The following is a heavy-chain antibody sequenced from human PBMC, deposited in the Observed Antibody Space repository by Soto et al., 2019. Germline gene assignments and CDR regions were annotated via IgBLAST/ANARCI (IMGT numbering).Heavy chain of an antibody. V-gene: IGHV1-18*01. D-gene: IGHD4-17*01. CDR3: ARDLIAGDYGDYLFDY. J-gene: IGHJ4*02. CDR1: GYTFTSYG. Sequence: ASVKVSCKASGYTFTSYGISWVRQAPGQGLEWMGWISAYNGNTNYAQKLQGRVTMTTDTSTSTAYMELRSLRSDDTAVYYCARDLIAGDYGDYLFDYWGQGTLVTVSS. CDR2: ISAYNGNT.